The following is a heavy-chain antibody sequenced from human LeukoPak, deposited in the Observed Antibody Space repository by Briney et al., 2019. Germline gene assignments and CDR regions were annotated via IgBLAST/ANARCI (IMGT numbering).Heavy chain of an antibody. D-gene: IGHD3-22*01. Sequence: SETLALTCTVSGGSISSGGYYWSWIRQHPGKGLEWIGYIYYSGSTYYNPSLKSRVTISVDTSKNQFSLKLSSVTAADTAVYYCARVILSSGYYDWFDPWGQRTMVSVSS. V-gene: IGHV4-31*03. J-gene: IGHJ5*02. CDR2: IYYSGST. CDR1: GGSISSGGYY. CDR3: ARVILSSGYYDWFDP.